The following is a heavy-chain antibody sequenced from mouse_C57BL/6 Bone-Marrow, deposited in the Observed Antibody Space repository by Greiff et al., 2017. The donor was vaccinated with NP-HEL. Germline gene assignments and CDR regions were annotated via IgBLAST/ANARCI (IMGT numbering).Heavy chain of an antibody. CDR2: IDPEDGET. CDR1: GFNIKDYY. D-gene: IGHD4-1*02. J-gene: IGHJ3*01. CDR3: ALNWAWFAY. V-gene: IGHV14-2*01. Sequence: VQLQQSGAELVKPGASVKLSCTASGFNIKDYYMHWVKQRTEQGLEWIGRIDPEDGETKYAPKFQGKATLTADTSSNTAYLQLSSLTSEDTAVYYCALNWAWFAYWGQGTLVTVSA.